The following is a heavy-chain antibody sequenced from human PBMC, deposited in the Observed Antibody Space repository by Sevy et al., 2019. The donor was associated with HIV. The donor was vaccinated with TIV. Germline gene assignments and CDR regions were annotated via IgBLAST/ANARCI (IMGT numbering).Heavy chain of an antibody. CDR1: GYTLTELS. CDR3: ATHTDYGDSDY. D-gene: IGHD4-17*01. V-gene: IGHV1-24*01. CDR2: FDTEDGET. J-gene: IGHJ4*02. Sequence: ASVKVSCKVSGYTLTELSMHWVRQAPGKGLEWMGSFDTEDGETLYAQKFQGRVTMTEDTSTDTAYMELSSLRSEDTAVYYCATHTDYGDSDYWGQGTLVTVSS.